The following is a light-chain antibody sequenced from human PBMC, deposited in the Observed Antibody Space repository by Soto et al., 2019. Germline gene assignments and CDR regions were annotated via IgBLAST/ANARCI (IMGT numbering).Light chain of an antibody. CDR2: KDS. CDR1: ALPKQY. Sequence: SYELTQPPSVSVSPGQTARITCSGAALPKQYAYWYQQKPGQAPVLVIYKDSERPSGIPERFSGSSSGTTVTLTISGVQAEDEADYYCQSADSSGTYHVFGTGTKLTVL. CDR3: QSADSSGTYHV. J-gene: IGLJ1*01. V-gene: IGLV3-25*03.